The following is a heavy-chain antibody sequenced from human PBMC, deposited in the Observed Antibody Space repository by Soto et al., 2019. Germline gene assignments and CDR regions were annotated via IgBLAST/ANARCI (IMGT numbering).Heavy chain of an antibody. Sequence: ASVKVSCKASGYAFTSYGISWVRQAPGQGLEWMGWISAYNGNTNYAQKLQGRVTMTTDTSTSTAYMELRSLRSDDTAVYYCARDYYDSSGQAFDYWGQGTLVTVSS. CDR2: ISAYNGNT. CDR3: ARDYYDSSGQAFDY. D-gene: IGHD3-22*01. CDR1: GYAFTSYG. V-gene: IGHV1-18*01. J-gene: IGHJ4*02.